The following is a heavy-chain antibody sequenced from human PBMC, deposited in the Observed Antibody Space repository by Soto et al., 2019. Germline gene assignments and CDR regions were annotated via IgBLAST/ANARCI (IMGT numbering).Heavy chain of an antibody. CDR1: GTILSSYT. Sequence: QVQLVQSGAEVKKPGSSVRVSCKASGTILSSYTNSWVRQAPGQGLEWMGRIVPILGETNSAQKFQDRVTLTADKSTNTAYVELNSLRLEDTAVYYCARGLGGRMDDWGQGTTVTVSS. CDR2: IVPILGET. CDR3: ARGLGGRMDD. J-gene: IGHJ6*02. D-gene: IGHD3-16*01. V-gene: IGHV1-69*08.